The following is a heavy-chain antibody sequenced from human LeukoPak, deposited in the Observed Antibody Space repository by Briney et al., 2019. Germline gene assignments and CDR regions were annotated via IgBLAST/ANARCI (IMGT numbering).Heavy chain of an antibody. CDR1: GGSFSGYY. CDR3: ARTGLFDYVWGSYQPFDY. Sequence: SETLSRTCAVYGGSFSGYYWGWIRQPPGKGLEWIGSIYYSGSTYYNPSLKSRVTISVDTSKNQFSLKLSSVTAADTAVYYCARTGLFDYVWGSYQPFDYWGQGTLVTVSS. V-gene: IGHV4-39*01. D-gene: IGHD3-16*02. J-gene: IGHJ4*02. CDR2: IYYSGST.